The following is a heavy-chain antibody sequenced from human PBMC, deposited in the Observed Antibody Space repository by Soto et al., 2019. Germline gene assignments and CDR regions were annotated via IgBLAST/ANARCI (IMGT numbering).Heavy chain of an antibody. D-gene: IGHD6-25*01. CDR2: TNPKSGVT. CDR3: ARAHVRLQLGSSDY. Sequence: QVQLVQSGAEVKKPGASVKVSCKASGYSFTGYFMHWVRQVPGQGLEWMGWTNPKSGVTKYPQKFQGTVTMTRDTSISTAYMEPTSLRSDDTAVYYCARAHVRLQLGSSDYWGQGTVVTVSS. V-gene: IGHV1-2*02. CDR1: GYSFTGYF. J-gene: IGHJ4*02.